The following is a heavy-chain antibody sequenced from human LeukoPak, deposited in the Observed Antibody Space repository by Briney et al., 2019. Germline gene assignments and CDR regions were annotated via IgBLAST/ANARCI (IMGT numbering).Heavy chain of an antibody. V-gene: IGHV4-39*01. CDR1: GGSISSSSYY. CDR2: IYYSGST. Sequence: SETLSLTCTVSGGSISSSSYYWGWIRQPPGKGLEWIGSIYYSGSTYYNPSLKSRVTISVDTSKNQSSLKLSSVTAADTAVYYCAAPKIPTGAFDIWGQGTMVTVSS. J-gene: IGHJ3*02. CDR3: AAPKIPTGAFDI.